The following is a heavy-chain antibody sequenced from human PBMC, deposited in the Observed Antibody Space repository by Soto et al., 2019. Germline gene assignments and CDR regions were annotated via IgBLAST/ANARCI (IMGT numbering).Heavy chain of an antibody. D-gene: IGHD5-18*01. CDR3: ARAEDTAMVELDY. J-gene: IGHJ4*02. Sequence: PGGSLRLSCAASGFTFSSYAMHWVRQAPGKGLEWVAVISYDGSNKYYADSVKGRFTISRDNSKNTLYLQMNSLRAEDTAVYYCARAEDTAMVELDYWGQGTLVTVSS. CDR1: GFTFSSYA. CDR2: ISYDGSNK. V-gene: IGHV3-30-3*01.